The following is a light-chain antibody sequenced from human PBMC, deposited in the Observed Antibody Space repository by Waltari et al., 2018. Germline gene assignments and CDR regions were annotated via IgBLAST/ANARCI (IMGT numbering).Light chain of an antibody. J-gene: IGLJ2*01. CDR3: SSYTTSSTLL. CDR2: DVT. Sequence: QSALTQPASVSGSPGQSITLSCIGTTSDVGAYNYVSWYQQHPGKAPKLLIYDVTYRSSGVSSRFSGSKSGNASPLTISGLQAEDEADYYCSSYTTSSTLLFGGGTKVTVL. CDR1: TSDVGAYNY. V-gene: IGLV2-14*03.